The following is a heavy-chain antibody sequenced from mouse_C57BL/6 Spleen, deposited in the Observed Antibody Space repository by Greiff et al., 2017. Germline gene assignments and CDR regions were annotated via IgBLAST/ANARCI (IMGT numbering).Heavy chain of an antibody. V-gene: IGHV14-3*01. CDR1: GFNIKNTY. J-gene: IGHJ4*01. CDR2: IDPANGNT. D-gene: IGHD2-4*01. CDR3: ARGYDYDGYAMDY. Sequence: VQLQQSVAELVRPGASVKLSCTASGFNIKNTYMPWVKQRPEQGLEWIGRIDPANGNTKYAPKFQGKATITADTSSNTAYLQLSSLTSEDTAIYYCARGYDYDGYAMDYWGQGTSVTVSS.